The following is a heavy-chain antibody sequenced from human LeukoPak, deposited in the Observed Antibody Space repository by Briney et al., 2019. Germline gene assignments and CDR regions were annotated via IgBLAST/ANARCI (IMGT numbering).Heavy chain of an antibody. D-gene: IGHD2-8*01. CDR3: ARGGYCSNGVCSDYYMDV. J-gene: IGHJ6*03. Sequence: GSLRLSCAASGFSLGDYGMSWDRQVPGKGLEWVSGLNWNGHRTGYADSVKGRFTISRDNAKNSLYLQMNSLRDEDTALYYCARGGYCSNGVCSDYYMDVWGKGTTVTVSS. CDR1: GFSLGDYG. V-gene: IGHV3-20*04. CDR2: LNWNGHRT.